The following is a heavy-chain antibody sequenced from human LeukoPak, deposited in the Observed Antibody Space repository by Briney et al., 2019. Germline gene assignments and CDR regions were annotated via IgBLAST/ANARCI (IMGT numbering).Heavy chain of an antibody. CDR1: GYTFTSYY. Sequence: ASVKVSCKASGYTFTSYYMHWVRQAPGQGLEWMGIINPSGGTTTYAQKFQGRVTITADESTSTASMELSSLRSEDTAVYYCARDLGSSWYRPRGDYMDVWGKGTTVTVSS. CDR3: ARDLGSSWYRPRGDYMDV. J-gene: IGHJ6*03. V-gene: IGHV1-46*01. CDR2: INPSGGTT. D-gene: IGHD6-13*01.